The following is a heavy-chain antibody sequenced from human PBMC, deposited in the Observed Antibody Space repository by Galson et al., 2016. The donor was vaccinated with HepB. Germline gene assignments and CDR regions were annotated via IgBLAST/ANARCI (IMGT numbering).Heavy chain of an antibody. CDR3: ASDGADFYDPSGFDF. Sequence: SVKVSCKASGYIFTKYGVSWVRQAPGQGLEWMGWISGDNGNTNFAQKFQGRITMTADTSTNIAYMELRSLRSDDTAVYYCASDGADFYDPSGFDFWGQGSLVTVSS. J-gene: IGHJ4*02. CDR1: GYIFTKYG. D-gene: IGHD3-22*01. CDR2: ISGDNGNT. V-gene: IGHV1-18*01.